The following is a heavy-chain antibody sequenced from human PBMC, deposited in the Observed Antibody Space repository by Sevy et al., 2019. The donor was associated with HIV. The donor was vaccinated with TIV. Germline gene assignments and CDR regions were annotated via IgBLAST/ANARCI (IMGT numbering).Heavy chain of an antibody. Sequence: SETLSLTCAVYGGSFSGYYWSWIRQPPGKWLEWIGEINHSGSTNYNPSLKSRVTISVDTSKNQFSLKLSSVTAADTAVYYCAREGSQRITIFGVVITNWFDPWGQGTLVTVSS. CDR3: AREGSQRITIFGVVITNWFDP. J-gene: IGHJ5*02. V-gene: IGHV4-34*01. CDR2: INHSGST. D-gene: IGHD3-3*01. CDR1: GGSFSGYY.